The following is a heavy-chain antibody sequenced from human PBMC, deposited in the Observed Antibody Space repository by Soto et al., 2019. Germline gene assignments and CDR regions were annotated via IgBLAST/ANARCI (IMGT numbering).Heavy chain of an antibody. CDR1: GGSISSSSHY. V-gene: IGHV4-39*01. CDR3: ARLTESSSWYMAHYLCYIDV. D-gene: IGHD6-13*01. Sequence: PSETLSLTCTVSGGSISSSSHYWGWLRQPPGKGLEWIGSIYYSGNVYYNPSLRNRVTISVDTSKRQFSLRLSSVTAADTAVYYCARLTESSSWYMAHYLCYIDVRGEGTTVTGSS. J-gene: IGHJ6*03. CDR2: IYYSGNV.